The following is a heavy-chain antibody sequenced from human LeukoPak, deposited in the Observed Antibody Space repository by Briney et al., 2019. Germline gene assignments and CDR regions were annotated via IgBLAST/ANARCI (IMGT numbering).Heavy chain of an antibody. V-gene: IGHV4-59*01. CDR2: IYYSGST. CDR3: ARDSNYYDSSGPRWFDP. Sequence: PSETLSLTCTVSGGSISSYYWSWIRQPPGKGLEWIGYIYYSGSTNYNPSLKSRVTISVDTSKNQFSLKLSSVTAADPAVYYCARDSNYYDSSGPRWFDPWGQGTLVTVSS. J-gene: IGHJ5*02. CDR1: GGSISSYY. D-gene: IGHD3-22*01.